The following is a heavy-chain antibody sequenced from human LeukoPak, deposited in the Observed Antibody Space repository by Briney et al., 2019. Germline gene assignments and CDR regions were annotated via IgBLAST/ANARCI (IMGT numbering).Heavy chain of an antibody. Sequence: ASVTVSCKASGYTFTSDYMHWVRQAPGQGLEWMGIINPSGGSTSYAHKFQGRVTMTRDTSTSTVYMELSSLRSEDTAVYYCARDFSWIQLWSWFDPWGQGTLVTVSS. D-gene: IGHD5-18*01. CDR1: GYTFTSDY. J-gene: IGHJ5*02. CDR3: ARDFSWIQLWSWFDP. CDR2: INPSGGST. V-gene: IGHV1-46*01.